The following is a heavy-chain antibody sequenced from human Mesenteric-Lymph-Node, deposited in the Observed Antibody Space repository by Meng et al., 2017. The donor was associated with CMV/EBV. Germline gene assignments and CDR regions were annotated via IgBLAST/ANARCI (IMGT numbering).Heavy chain of an antibody. J-gene: IGHJ6*02. Sequence: GESLKISCVAPGFSFSDYNMHWVRRAPGKGLEWVATIWYDGNNRFYVDSVRGRFTISRDISKDTLRLQMNSLRAEDTAVYYCAVIYHPLGYCSSTSCTNYYYGMDVWGQGTTVTVSS. CDR1: GFSFSDYN. D-gene: IGHD2-2*01. V-gene: IGHV3-33*01. CDR3: AVIYHPLGYCSSTSCTNYYYGMDV. CDR2: IWYDGNNR.